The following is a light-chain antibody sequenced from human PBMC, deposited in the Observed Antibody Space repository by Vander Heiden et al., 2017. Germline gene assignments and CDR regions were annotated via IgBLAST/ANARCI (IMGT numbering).Light chain of an antibody. CDR1: QSVLSSSDNKNY. CDR2: WAS. J-gene: IGKJ4*01. V-gene: IGKV4-1*01. CDR3: QQSSTAPLT. Sequence: DIVMTQSPDYMAVVLGERATTKCKTSQSVLSSSDNKNYLAWYQQIPGQPPKLLINWASTRESGVPDRFSGSGSGTDFTLTISSLQAEDVAVYYCQQSSTAPLTFGGGTKVEIK.